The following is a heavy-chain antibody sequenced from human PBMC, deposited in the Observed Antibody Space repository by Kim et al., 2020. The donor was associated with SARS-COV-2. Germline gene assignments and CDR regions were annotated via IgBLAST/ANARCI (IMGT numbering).Heavy chain of an antibody. D-gene: IGHD6-13*01. CDR1: GYTFTGYY. V-gene: IGHV1-2*02. CDR2: INPNNGGT. Sequence: ASVKFSCKASGYTFTGYYMHWVRQAPGQGLEWMGWINPNNGGTNYAQKFQGRVTMTGDTSISTAYMELSRLRSEDTAVYYCARDLYSSSPSFYYYYGMDVWGQGTTVTVSS. CDR3: ARDLYSSSPSFYYYYGMDV. J-gene: IGHJ6*02.